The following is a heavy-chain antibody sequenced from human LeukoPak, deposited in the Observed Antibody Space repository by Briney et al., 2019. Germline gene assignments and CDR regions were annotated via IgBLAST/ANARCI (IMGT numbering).Heavy chain of an antibody. V-gene: IGHV3-48*01. CDR3: ARDQAYSFDY. Sequence: GGSLRLSCAASGFTFSAYSMNWVRQAPEKGLEWVSYIGSSNSPIYYADSVKGRFTISRDNAKNSLYLQMDSLRAEDTAVYYCARDQAYSFDYWGQGTLVTVSS. J-gene: IGHJ4*02. CDR2: IGSSNSPI. D-gene: IGHD4-11*01. CDR1: GFTFSAYS.